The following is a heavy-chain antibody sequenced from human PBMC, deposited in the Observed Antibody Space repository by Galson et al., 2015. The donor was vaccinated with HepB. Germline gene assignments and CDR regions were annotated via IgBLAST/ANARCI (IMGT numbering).Heavy chain of an antibody. J-gene: IGHJ3*02. Sequence: PALVKPTQTLTLTCTFSGFSLTTSGVSVGWIRQPPGKALEWLALIYWDDDNRYSPSLNTRLTITKDTSKNQVVLTMTNMDPVDTGTYYCARIALDYIWGSYRNDAFDIWGQGTMVTVSS. CDR3: ARIALDYIWGSYRNDAFDI. D-gene: IGHD3-16*02. CDR2: IYWDDDN. V-gene: IGHV2-5*02. CDR1: GFSLTTSGVS.